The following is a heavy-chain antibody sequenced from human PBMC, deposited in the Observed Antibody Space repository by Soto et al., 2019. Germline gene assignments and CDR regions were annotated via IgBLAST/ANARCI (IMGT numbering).Heavy chain of an antibody. CDR1: GFIFSSYA. Sequence: DVQVLESGGGLVQPGGSLRLSCAASGFIFSSYAMNWVRQAPGKGLEWVSGIGSTGVSTYYADSVKGRFTISRDNSKNMLYLHMDSLRAEDTAVYYCAKDPGVVAIHYFDYWGQGTLVTVSS. CDR2: IGSTGVST. D-gene: IGHD5-12*01. CDR3: AKDPGVVAIHYFDY. J-gene: IGHJ4*02. V-gene: IGHV3-23*01.